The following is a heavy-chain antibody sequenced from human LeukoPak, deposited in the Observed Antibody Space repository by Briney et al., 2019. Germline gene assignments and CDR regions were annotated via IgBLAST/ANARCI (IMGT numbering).Heavy chain of an antibody. CDR1: GGSISSYY. V-gene: IGHV4-59*01. Sequence: PSQTLSLTCTVSGGSISSYYWSWIRQPPGKGLEWIGYIYYSGSTNYNPSLKSRVTISVDTSKNQFSLKLSSVTAADTAVYYCASLGTRDYYYYYMDVWGKGTTVTVSS. D-gene: IGHD2-2*01. CDR2: IYYSGST. J-gene: IGHJ6*03. CDR3: ASLGTRDYYYYYMDV.